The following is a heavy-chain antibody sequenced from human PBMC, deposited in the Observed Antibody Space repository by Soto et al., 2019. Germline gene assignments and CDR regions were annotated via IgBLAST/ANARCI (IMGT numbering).Heavy chain of an antibody. CDR1: GGTFSSYA. Sequence: QVQLVQSGAEVKKPGSSVNVSCKASGGTFSSYAISWVRQAPGQGLEWMGGIIPIFGTANYAQKFQGRVTITTDEATSTAYMELSSLRSEDKAVYYCARASRGKNFGVVMGYYYYGMDVWGQGTTVTVSS. CDR2: IIPIFGTA. J-gene: IGHJ6*02. CDR3: ARASRGKNFGVVMGYYYYGMDV. V-gene: IGHV1-69*01. D-gene: IGHD3-3*01.